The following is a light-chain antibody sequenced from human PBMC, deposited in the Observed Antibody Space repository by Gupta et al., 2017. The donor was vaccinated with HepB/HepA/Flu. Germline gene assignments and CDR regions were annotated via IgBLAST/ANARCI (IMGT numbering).Light chain of an antibody. V-gene: IGLV10-54*01. J-gene: IGLJ3*02. CDR3: AAWDISLSVWV. CDR1: TNTVRNKG. Sequence: QAGLPQPPSVSKGLRQTATRTCTGNTNTVRNKGAAWLQQRQGHPPKALSYRNNDRPSGISERFSASRSGNTASLTITGLLPEDEADYYCAAWDISLSVWVFGGGTKLTVL. CDR2: RNN.